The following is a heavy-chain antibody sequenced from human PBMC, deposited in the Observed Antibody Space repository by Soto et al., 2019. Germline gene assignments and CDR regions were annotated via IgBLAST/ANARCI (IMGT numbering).Heavy chain of an antibody. D-gene: IGHD3-10*01. V-gene: IGHV3-7*01. CDR2: IKQDGSEK. Sequence: EVQLVESGGGLVQPGGSLRLSCAAPGFTFSSYWMSWVRQAPGKGLEWVANIKQDGSEKYYVDSVKGRFTISRDNAKNSLYLQMNSLRAEDTAVYYCARDRGSWDVWGQGTTVTVSS. CDR3: ARDRGSWDV. J-gene: IGHJ6*02. CDR1: GFTFSSYW.